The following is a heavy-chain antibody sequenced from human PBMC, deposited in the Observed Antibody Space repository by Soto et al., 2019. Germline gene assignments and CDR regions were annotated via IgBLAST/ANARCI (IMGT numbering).Heavy chain of an antibody. J-gene: IGHJ6*02. D-gene: IGHD4-17*01. Sequence: ASVKVSCKASGYTFTSYAMHWVRQAPGQRLEWMGWINAGNGNTKYSQKFQGRVTITRDTSASTACMELSSLRSEDTAVYYCAREDYGDYIFYYYGMDVWGQGTTVTV. CDR1: GYTFTSYA. CDR2: INAGNGNT. CDR3: AREDYGDYIFYYYGMDV. V-gene: IGHV1-3*01.